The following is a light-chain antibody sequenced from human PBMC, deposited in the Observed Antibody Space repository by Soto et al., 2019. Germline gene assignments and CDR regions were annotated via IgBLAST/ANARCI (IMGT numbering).Light chain of an antibody. CDR3: HHYNSYSEA. V-gene: IGKV1-5*03. J-gene: IGKJ1*01. CDR2: NAS. CDR1: QTISSW. Sequence: DIQMTQSPSTLSGSVGDRVTITCRASQTISSWLAWYQQKPGKAPKLLIYNASTLKSGVPSRFSGSGSGTEFTLTISSLQADDVATYYCHHYNSYSEAFGQGTKVELK.